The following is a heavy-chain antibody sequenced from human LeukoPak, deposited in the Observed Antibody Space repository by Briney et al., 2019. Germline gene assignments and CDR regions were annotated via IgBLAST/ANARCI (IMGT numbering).Heavy chain of an antibody. CDR1: GGSFSGYY. CDR2: ISHGGST. D-gene: IGHD5/OR15-5a*01. CDR3: ARADTVYDALKNYYYCIDV. J-gene: IGHJ6*03. Sequence: SETLSLTCAVYGGSFSGYYWTWIRQPPGKGLEWIGEISHGGSTKYNPSLTSRVTILVDTSKNQFSLNLSSVTAADTALYYCARADTVYDALKNYYYCIDVWGKGTTVTVSS. V-gene: IGHV4-34*01.